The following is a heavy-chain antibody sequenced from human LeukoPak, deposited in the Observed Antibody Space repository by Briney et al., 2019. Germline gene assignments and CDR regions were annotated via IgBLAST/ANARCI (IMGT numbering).Heavy chain of an antibody. J-gene: IGHJ4*02. CDR2: ISGSGGST. Sequence: PGGSLRLSCAASGFTFSSYAMSWVRQAPGKGLEWVSAISGSGGSTYYADSVKGRFTISRDNSKNTLYLQMNSLRAEDTAVYYCAKGTNWFGDITPNPQPFDYWGQGTLVTASS. CDR3: AKGTNWFGDITPNPQPFDY. CDR1: GFTFSSYA. D-gene: IGHD3-10*01. V-gene: IGHV3-23*01.